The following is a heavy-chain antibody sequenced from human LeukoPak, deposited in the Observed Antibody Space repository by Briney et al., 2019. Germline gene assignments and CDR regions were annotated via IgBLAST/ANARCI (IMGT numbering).Heavy chain of an antibody. V-gene: IGHV4-38-2*02. CDR3: ARGVAVAAIVYWFDP. CDR2: IYHSGST. D-gene: IGHD6-19*01. Sequence: SETLSLTCTVSGYSISSGYYWGWIRQPPGKGLEWIGSIYHSGSTYYNPSLKSRVTISVDTSKNQFSLKLSSVTAADTAVYYCARGVAVAAIVYWFDPWGQGTLVTVSS. CDR1: GYSISSGYY. J-gene: IGHJ5*02.